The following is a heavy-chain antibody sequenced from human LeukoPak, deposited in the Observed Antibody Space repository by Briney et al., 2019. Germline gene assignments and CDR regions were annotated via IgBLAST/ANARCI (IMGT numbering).Heavy chain of an antibody. D-gene: IGHD2-15*01. CDR2: IYTSGST. V-gene: IGHV4-61*02. J-gene: IGHJ3*02. CDR1: GGSISSGSYY. CDR3: ARDRYCSGGSCYGMGAFDI. Sequence: SETLSLTCTVSGGSISSGSYYWSWIRQPAGKGLEWIGSIYTSGSTNYNPSLKSRVTISVDTSKNQFSLKLSSVTAADTAVYYCARDRYCSGGSCYGMGAFDIWGQGTMVTVSS.